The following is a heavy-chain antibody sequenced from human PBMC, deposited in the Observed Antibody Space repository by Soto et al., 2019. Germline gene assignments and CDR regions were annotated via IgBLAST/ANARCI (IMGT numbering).Heavy chain of an antibody. CDR3: ARVRGIAVDGARLWFDP. Sequence: QVQLVQSGAEVKKPGAAVKVSCKDSGYTFTSYGISWVRQAPGQGREWMGWISAYNGNTNYAQKLQGRVTMTTDTSPSTAYMELRSLRSDATAVYYCARVRGIAVDGARLWFDPWGQGTLVTVSS. CDR1: GYTFTSYG. J-gene: IGHJ5*02. CDR2: ISAYNGNT. V-gene: IGHV1-18*04. D-gene: IGHD6-19*01.